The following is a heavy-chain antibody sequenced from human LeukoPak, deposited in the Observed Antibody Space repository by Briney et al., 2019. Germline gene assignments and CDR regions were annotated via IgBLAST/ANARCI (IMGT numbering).Heavy chain of an antibody. J-gene: IGHJ6*03. CDR1: GYSISSGNY. CDR2: IYHSGST. CDR3: AGGSTSAYYYYMDV. Sequence: PSETLSLTCTVSGYSISSGNYWGWIRQPPGKGPDWIGSIYHSGSTYYNPSLKSRVSISVDTSKNQFSLKLSSVTAADTAVYYCAGGSTSAYYYYMDVWGKGTTVTVSS. V-gene: IGHV4-38-2*02. D-gene: IGHD2-2*01.